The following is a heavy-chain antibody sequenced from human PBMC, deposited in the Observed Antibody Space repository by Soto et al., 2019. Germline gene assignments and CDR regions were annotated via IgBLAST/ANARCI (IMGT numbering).Heavy chain of an antibody. CDR1: GFIVSSNY. D-gene: IGHD5-12*01. Sequence: GGSLRLSCAASGFIVSSNYMTWVRQAPGKGLEWVSVFFTGGGTYYADSVKGRFTISRDNAKNTLYLQMTSLRADDTAVYYCASQSSDYDGFDYWGRGTLVTVSS. J-gene: IGHJ4*02. CDR2: FFTGGGT. V-gene: IGHV3-53*01. CDR3: ASQSSDYDGFDY.